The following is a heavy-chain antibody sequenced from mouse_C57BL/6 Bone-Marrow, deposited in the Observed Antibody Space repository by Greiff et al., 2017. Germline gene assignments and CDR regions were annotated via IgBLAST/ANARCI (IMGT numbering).Heavy chain of an antibody. CDR2: IYPSDSET. CDR3: ETAWFAY. V-gene: IGHV1-61*01. Sequence: QVQLQQSGAELVRPGSSVKLSCKASGYTFTSYWMDWVKQRPGQGLEWIGNIYPSDSETHYNQKFKDKATLTVDKSSSTAYLQLSSLTSEDSAVYYWETAWFAYWGQGTLVTGSA. CDR1: GYTFTSYW. D-gene: IGHD3-1*01. J-gene: IGHJ3*01.